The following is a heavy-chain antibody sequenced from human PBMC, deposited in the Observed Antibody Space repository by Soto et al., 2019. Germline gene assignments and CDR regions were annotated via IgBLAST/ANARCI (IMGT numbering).Heavy chain of an antibody. Sequence: QVQLQQWGAGLLKPSETLSLTCAVYGGSFSGYYWSWIRQPPGKGLEWIGEINHSGSTNYNPSLKSRVTISVDTAKNQCSLKLSSVTAADTAVYYCARDPTLASDIWGQGTMVTVSS. CDR3: ARDPTLASDI. V-gene: IGHV4-34*01. J-gene: IGHJ3*02. CDR1: GGSFSGYY. CDR2: INHSGST.